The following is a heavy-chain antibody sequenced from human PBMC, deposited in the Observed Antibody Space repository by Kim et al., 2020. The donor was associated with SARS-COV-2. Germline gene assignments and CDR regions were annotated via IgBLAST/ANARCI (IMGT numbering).Heavy chain of an antibody. CDR2: ITGTGATT. CDR1: GFPFSDFH. V-gene: IGHV3-11*01. J-gene: IGHJ4*01. CDR3: ARERRVTTVTRIDYFD. Sequence: GGSLRLSCAASGFPFSDFHIAWIRQAPGKGLEWVSYITGTGATTYYADSVWGRFTISRDNAKNSVHLQMNTLRAEDTAVYYCARERRVTTVTRIDYFD. D-gene: IGHD4-17*01.